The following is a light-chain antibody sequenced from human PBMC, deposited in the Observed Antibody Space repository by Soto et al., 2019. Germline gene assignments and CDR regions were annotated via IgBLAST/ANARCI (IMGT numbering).Light chain of an antibody. Sequence: ITITQSPDTPSASPGERATLSSRASQGISRNLAWYQQKPGQAPRLLIYGASTRATGIPARFSGSGSGTEFTLTISSLQSEDFAAYHCQQYNDWSPLTFGGGTKVDIK. CDR1: QGISRN. CDR2: GAS. J-gene: IGKJ4*01. CDR3: QQYNDWSPLT. V-gene: IGKV3-15*01.